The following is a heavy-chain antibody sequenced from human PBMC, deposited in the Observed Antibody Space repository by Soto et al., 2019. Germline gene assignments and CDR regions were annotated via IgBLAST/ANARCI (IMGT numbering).Heavy chain of an antibody. CDR1: GGSFSGYY. D-gene: IGHD5-12*01. CDR3: ARGGRWLQSRLDY. J-gene: IGHJ4*02. V-gene: IGHV4-34*01. CDR2: INHSGST. Sequence: PSETLSLTCAVYGGSFSGYYWSWIRQPPGKGLEWIGEINHSGSTNYNPSLKSRVTISVDTSKNQFSLKLSSVTAADTAVYYCARGGRWLQSRLDYWGQRTLVTVSS.